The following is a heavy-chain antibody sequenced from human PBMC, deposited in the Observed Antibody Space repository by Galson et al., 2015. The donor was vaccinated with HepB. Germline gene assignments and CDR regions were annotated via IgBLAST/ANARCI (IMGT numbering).Heavy chain of an antibody. J-gene: IGHJ4*02. V-gene: IGHV5-10-1*01. D-gene: IGHD2-2*01. CDR1: GYSFTSYW. Sequence: QSGAEVKKPGESLRISCKGSGYSFTSYWISWVRQMPGKGLEWMGRIDPSDSYTNYSPSFQGHVTISADKSISTAYLQWSSLKASDTAMYYCARHSDIVVVPAAKQLEYYFDYWGQGTLVTVSS. CDR2: IDPSDSYT. CDR3: ARHSDIVVVPAAKQLEYYFDY.